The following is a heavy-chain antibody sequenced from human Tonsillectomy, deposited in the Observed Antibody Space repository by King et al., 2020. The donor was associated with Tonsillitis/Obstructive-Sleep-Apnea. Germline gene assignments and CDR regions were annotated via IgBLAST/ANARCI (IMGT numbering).Heavy chain of an antibody. CDR3: AREAYCSSTSCPDAEYFQH. V-gene: IGHV4-34*01. CDR2: INHSGST. D-gene: IGHD2-2*01. Sequence: VQLQQWGAGLLKPSETLSLTCAVYGGSFSGYYWSWNRQPPGKGLEWIGEINHSGSTNYNPSLKSRVTISVDTSKNQFSLKLSSVTAADTAVYYCAREAYCSSTSCPDAEYFQHWGQGTLVTVSS. CDR1: GGSFSGYY. J-gene: IGHJ1*01.